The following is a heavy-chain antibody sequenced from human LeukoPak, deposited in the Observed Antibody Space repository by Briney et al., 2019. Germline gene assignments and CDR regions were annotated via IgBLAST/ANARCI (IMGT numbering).Heavy chain of an antibody. J-gene: IGHJ4*02. V-gene: IGHV3-33*01. CDR2: IWSDGSNE. CDR3: ARELFSSGSCPDG. CDR1: GFTFSYYA. Sequence: PGRSLRLSCSASGFTFSYYAIHWVRQAPGKGLEWVALIWSDGSNEYYADSVKGRITISRDNSKNTVYLQMNSLRAEDTAVYYCARELFSSGSCPDGWGQGTLVTVSS. D-gene: IGHD3-10*01.